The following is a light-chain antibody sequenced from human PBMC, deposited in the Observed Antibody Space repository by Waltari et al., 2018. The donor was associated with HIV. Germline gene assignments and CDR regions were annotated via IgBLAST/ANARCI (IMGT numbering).Light chain of an antibody. CDR2: GAS. CDR3: QQYVISPWT. J-gene: IGKJ1*01. CDR1: QSVSSN. V-gene: IGKV3-20*01. Sequence: EIVMTQSPATLSVSPGERATLSCRASQSVSSNLAWYQQKPGQAPRLLIYGASNRATGIPDRFSGSGSGTDFTLTISRLEPEDFAVYYCQQYVISPWTFGQGTKVEIK.